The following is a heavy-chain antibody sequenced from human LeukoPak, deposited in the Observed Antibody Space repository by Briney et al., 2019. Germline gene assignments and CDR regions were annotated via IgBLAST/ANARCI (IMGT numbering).Heavy chain of an antibody. V-gene: IGHV1-18*01. CDR2: ISVYNGYT. CDR3: AKNGSSYCDN. D-gene: IGHD6-13*01. Sequence: GASVKVSCKASGYTFTNYGISWVRQAPGQGLEWMGWISVYNGYTEYAQKLQGRVTVTTDTSTSTAYMELRSLRSDDTAVYYCAKNGSSYCDNWGQGTLVTVSS. J-gene: IGHJ4*02. CDR1: GYTFTNYG.